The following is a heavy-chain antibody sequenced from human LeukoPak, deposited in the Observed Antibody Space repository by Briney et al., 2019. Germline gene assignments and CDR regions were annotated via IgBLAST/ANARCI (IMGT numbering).Heavy chain of an antibody. Sequence: GESLKISCKGSGYSFTSCWIGWVRQMPGKGLEWMGIIYPGDSDTRYSPSFQGQVTISADKSISTAYLQWSSLKASDTAMYYCARHTARPAGEMVRGVHDAFDIWGQGTMVTVSS. CDR1: GYSFTSCW. J-gene: IGHJ3*02. CDR2: IYPGDSDT. D-gene: IGHD3-10*01. V-gene: IGHV5-51*01. CDR3: ARHTARPAGEMVRGVHDAFDI.